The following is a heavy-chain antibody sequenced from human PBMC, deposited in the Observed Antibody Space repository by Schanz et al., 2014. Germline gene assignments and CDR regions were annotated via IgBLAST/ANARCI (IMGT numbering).Heavy chain of an antibody. Sequence: VQLEQSGAEVKKPGSSMKVSCKASGGTFNSYTINWVRQAPGQGLEWLGWMNPNSDNPVFAQKFRGRITMTRNTSMSTAYIELQNRTAEDTAVDYCARGRTFDYWGQGTLVTVSS. V-gene: IGHV1-8*02. CDR2: MNPNSDNP. CDR1: GGTFNSYT. CDR3: ARGRTFDY. J-gene: IGHJ4*02.